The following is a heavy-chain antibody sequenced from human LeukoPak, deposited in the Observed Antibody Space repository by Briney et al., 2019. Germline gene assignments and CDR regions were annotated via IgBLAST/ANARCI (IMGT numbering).Heavy chain of an antibody. J-gene: IGHJ3*02. D-gene: IGHD6-6*01. CDR3: ARVEYSSSLGAFGI. CDR1: GGSISSYY. Sequence: PSETLSLTCTVSGGSISSYYWSWIRQPAGKGLEWIGRIYTSGSTNYNPSLKSRVTMSVDTSKNQFSLKLSSVTAADTAVYYCARVEYSSSLGAFGIWGQGTMVTVSS. CDR2: IYTSGST. V-gene: IGHV4-4*07.